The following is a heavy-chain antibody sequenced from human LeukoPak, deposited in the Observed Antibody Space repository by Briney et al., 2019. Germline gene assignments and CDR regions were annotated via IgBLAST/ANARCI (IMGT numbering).Heavy chain of an antibody. CDR1: GGSFSGYY. CDR3: ASGARYRRWFDP. V-gene: IGHV4-34*01. J-gene: IGHJ5*02. CDR2: INHSGST. Sequence: SETLSLTCAVYGGSFSGYYWSWIRQPPGKGLEWIGEINHSGSTNYNPSLKSRVTISVDKSKNQFSLKLSSVTAADTAVYYCASGARYRRWFDPWGQGTLVTVSS. D-gene: IGHD5-18*01.